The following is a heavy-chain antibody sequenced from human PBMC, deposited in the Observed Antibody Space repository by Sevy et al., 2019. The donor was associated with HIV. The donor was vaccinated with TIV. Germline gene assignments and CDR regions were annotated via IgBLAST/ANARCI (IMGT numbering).Heavy chain of an antibody. CDR1: GGSITSLY. CDR3: AGENAWGRGYS. V-gene: IGHV4-59*08. D-gene: IGHD1-26*01. J-gene: IGHJ4*02. CDR2: IYYNGHI. Sequence: SETLSLTCTVSGGSITSLYWNWIRQPPGKGLEWIANIYYNGHINYNPSHKGRVPLSLNTSKNQFSLRLSSVTAADTAMYYCAGENAWGRGYSWGQGTLVTVSS.